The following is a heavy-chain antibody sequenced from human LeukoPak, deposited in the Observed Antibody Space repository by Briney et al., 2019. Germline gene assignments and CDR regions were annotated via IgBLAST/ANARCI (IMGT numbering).Heavy chain of an antibody. J-gene: IGHJ5*02. V-gene: IGHV3-74*01. D-gene: IGHD3-10*01. CDR2: IDSDGTLT. CDR1: GFTFDSSW. CDR3: ARDRERLLWFGELLT. Sequence: GGSLRLSCAASGFTFDSSWMHWVRQAPGKGLVWVSRIDSDGTLTSYADSLKGRFTISRDNAKNSLYLQMNSLRAEGTAVYYCARDRERLLWFGELLTWGQGTLVTVSS.